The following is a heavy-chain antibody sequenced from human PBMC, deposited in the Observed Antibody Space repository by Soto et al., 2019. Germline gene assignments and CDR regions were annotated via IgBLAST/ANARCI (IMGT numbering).Heavy chain of an antibody. CDR3: ARSGTAAASSYFDL. Sequence: ASVKVSCKASGYTFTSYGISWVRQAPGQGLEWMGWISAYNGNTNYAQKLQGRVTMTTDTSTSTAYMKLRSLRSDDTAVYYCARSGTAAASSYFDLWGRGTLVTVSS. CDR1: GYTFTSYG. D-gene: IGHD6-13*01. V-gene: IGHV1-18*01. CDR2: ISAYNGNT. J-gene: IGHJ2*01.